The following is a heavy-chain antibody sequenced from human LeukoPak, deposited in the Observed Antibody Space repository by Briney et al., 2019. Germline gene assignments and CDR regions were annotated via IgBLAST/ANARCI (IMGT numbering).Heavy chain of an antibody. J-gene: IGHJ4*02. V-gene: IGHV3-7*01. CDR3: AREMVD. Sequence: DSVKGRFTISRDNAKNSLYLQMNSLTSEDTAVYYCAREMVDWGQGTLVTVSS. D-gene: IGHD2-8*01.